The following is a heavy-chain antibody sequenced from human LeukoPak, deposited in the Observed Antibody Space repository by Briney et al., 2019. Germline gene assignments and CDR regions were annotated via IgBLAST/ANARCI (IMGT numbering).Heavy chain of an antibody. D-gene: IGHD3-9*01. CDR1: GFTLSSYA. V-gene: IGHV3-7*03. CDR2: IKQDGNEK. CDR3: AKDMRGYDILTGDFDY. J-gene: IGHJ4*02. Sequence: GGSLRLSCAASGFTLSSYAMSWVRQAPGKGLEWVANIKQDGNEKYYVDSVKGRFTISRDNAKNSLFLQMNSLRAEDTALYYCAKDMRGYDILTGDFDYWGQGTLVTVSS.